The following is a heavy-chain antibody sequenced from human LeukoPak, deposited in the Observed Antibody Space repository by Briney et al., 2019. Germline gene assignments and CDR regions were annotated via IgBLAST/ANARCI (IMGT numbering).Heavy chain of an antibody. CDR2: IYSGGSP. CDR3: ARDLNYYDSSGYGH. V-gene: IGHV3-53*01. J-gene: IGHJ4*02. Sequence: GGSLRLSRAASGFTFSTNYMSWVRQAPGKGLEWVSVIYSGGSPYYADSVKGRFTISRDNSKNTLYLQMNSLRAEDTAVYYCARDLNYYDSSGYGHWGRGTLVTVSS. D-gene: IGHD3-22*01. CDR1: GFTFSTNY.